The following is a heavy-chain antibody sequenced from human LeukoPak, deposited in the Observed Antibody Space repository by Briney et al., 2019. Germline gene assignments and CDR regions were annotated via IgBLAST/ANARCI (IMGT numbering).Heavy chain of an antibody. D-gene: IGHD2-2*02. V-gene: IGHV4-34*01. CDR3: ARGRRYCSSTSCYRWFDP. J-gene: IGHJ5*02. CDR2: INHSGST. Sequence: SETLSLTCAVYGRSFCGYYWSWIREPPGERVEWIGEINHSGSTIYNPPLKSRVTISVDTPKNQFSLKLSSVTAADTAVYYCARGRRYCSSTSCYRWFDPWGQGTLVTVPS. CDR1: GRSFCGYY.